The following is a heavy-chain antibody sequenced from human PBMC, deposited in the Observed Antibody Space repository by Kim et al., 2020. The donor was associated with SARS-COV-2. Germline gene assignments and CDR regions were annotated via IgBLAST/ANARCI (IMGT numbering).Heavy chain of an antibody. CDR3: ARDFRVPRKYYYGSGSYYKGAFDI. CDR1: GGSISSYY. J-gene: IGHJ3*02. D-gene: IGHD3-10*01. Sequence: SETLSLTCTVSGGSISSYYWSWIRQPPGKGLEWIGYIYYSGSTNYNPSLKSRVTISVDTSKNQFSLKLSSVTAADTAVYYCARDFRVPRKYYYGSGSYYKGAFDIWGQGTMVTVSS. V-gene: IGHV4-59*01. CDR2: IYYSGST.